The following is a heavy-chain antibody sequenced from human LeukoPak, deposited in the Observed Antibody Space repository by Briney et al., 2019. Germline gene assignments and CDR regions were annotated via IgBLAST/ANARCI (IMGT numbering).Heavy chain of an antibody. Sequence: GGALRLSFAASGFTFDDFTIHRGRQAPGEGLGGGSLISWDGGSTYYADSVKGRFTISRDNSKNSLYLQMNSLRTEDTALYYCAKDMRMEDHYYYGMDVWGQGTTVTVSS. CDR1: GFTFDDFT. J-gene: IGHJ6*02. CDR2: ISWDGGST. CDR3: AKDMRMEDHYYYGMDV. V-gene: IGHV3-43*01. D-gene: IGHD1-1*01.